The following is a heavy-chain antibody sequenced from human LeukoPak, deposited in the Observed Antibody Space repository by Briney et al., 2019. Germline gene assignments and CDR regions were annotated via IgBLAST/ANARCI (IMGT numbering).Heavy chain of an antibody. V-gene: IGHV1-24*01. CDR3: ASPSLDWLSNYYGMDV. Sequence: ASVEVSCKVSGYTLTELSMHWVRQAPGKGLEWMGGFDPEDGETIYAQKFQGRVTMTEDTSTDTAYMELSSLRSEDTAVYYCASPSLDWLSNYYGMDVWGQGTMVTVSS. D-gene: IGHD3-9*01. CDR1: GYTLTELS. CDR2: FDPEDGET. J-gene: IGHJ6*02.